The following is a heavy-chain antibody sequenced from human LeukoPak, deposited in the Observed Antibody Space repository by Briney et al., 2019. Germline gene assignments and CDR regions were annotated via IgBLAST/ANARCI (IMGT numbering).Heavy chain of an antibody. CDR1: GFTFSSYA. CDR3: AKDLPDDSFRVNNGAFDI. CDR2: ISGSGGST. V-gene: IGHV3-23*01. J-gene: IGHJ3*02. Sequence: GGSLRLSCAASGFTFSSYARSWVRQAPGKGLEWISAISGSGGSTYYAGSVKGRFTISRDNSKNTLYLQMNSLRAEDTAIYYCAKDLPDDSFRVNNGAFDIWGQGTMVTVSS. D-gene: IGHD3-9*01.